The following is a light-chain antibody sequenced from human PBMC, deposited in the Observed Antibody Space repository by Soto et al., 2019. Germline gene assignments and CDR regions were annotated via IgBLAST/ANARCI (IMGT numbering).Light chain of an antibody. Sequence: QSALTQPASVSGSPGQSITISCTGTSSDVGDYNYVSWYQQHPGKAPKFMIYDVSIRPSGVSNRFSGSKSGNTASLTISGLQAEDKADYYCSSYTSSSRYVFGTGTKLTVL. CDR1: SSDVGDYNY. J-gene: IGLJ1*01. V-gene: IGLV2-14*01. CDR2: DVS. CDR3: SSYTSSSRYV.